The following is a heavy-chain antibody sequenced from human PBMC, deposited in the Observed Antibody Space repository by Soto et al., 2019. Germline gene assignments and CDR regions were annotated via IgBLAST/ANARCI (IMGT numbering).Heavy chain of an antibody. CDR3: ARDSDFSWNPKRGVSWFDP. V-gene: IGHV6-1*01. J-gene: IGHJ5*02. Sequence: ETLSRTCAISGDSVSSNSAAWNWIRQSPSRGLEWLGRTYYRSKWYNDYAVSVKSRITINPDTSKNQFSLQLNSVTPEDTAVYYCARDSDFSWNPKRGVSWFDPWGQGTLVTVSS. CDR1: GDSVSSNSAA. D-gene: IGHD1-1*01. CDR2: TYYRSKWYN.